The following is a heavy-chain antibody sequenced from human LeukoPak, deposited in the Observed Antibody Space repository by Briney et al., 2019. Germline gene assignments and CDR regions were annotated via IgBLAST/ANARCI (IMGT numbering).Heavy chain of an antibody. Sequence: GRSLGLSCAVSGFTFSSYGMHWVRQARGKGLEWVAVIWYDGSKEYYADSVKGRFTISRDNSKNTLYLQMNSLRAEDTAMYYCASDECSGGVCRNDYWGQRTLVTVSS. J-gene: IGHJ4*02. V-gene: IGHV3-33*01. CDR3: ASDECSGGVCRNDY. CDR2: IWYDGSKE. CDR1: GFTFSSYG. D-gene: IGHD2-8*02.